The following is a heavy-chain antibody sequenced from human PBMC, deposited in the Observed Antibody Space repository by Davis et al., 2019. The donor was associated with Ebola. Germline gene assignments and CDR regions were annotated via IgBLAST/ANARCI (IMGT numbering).Heavy chain of an antibody. V-gene: IGHV3-30*03. CDR1: GFTFSSYG. CDR2: ISYDGSNK. CDR3: AGDSYYGDYEYFPN. Sequence: PGGSLRLSCAASGFTFSSYGMHWVRQAPGKGLEWVAVISYDGSNKYYADSVKGRFTISRDNSKNTLYLQMNSLRAEDTAVYYCAGDSYYGDYEYFPNWGQGTLVTVSS. J-gene: IGHJ1*01. D-gene: IGHD4-17*01.